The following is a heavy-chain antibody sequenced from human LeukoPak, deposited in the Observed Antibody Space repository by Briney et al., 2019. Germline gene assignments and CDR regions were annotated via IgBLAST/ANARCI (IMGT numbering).Heavy chain of an antibody. Sequence: PGGSLRLSCAASGFTFSAYAMSWVRQAPGEGLEWVSTISNGGGMTYYADSVKGRFTISRDNSKNTLYLQMNSLRAEDTAVYYCARGKTYYYGSGSSDFDYWGQGTLVTVSS. CDR1: GFTFSAYA. CDR3: ARGKTYYYGSGSSDFDY. V-gene: IGHV3-23*01. CDR2: ISNGGGMT. D-gene: IGHD3-10*01. J-gene: IGHJ4*02.